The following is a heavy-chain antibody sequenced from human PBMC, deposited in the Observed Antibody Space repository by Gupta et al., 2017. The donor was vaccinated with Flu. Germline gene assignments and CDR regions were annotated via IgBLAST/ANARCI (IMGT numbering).Heavy chain of an antibody. J-gene: IGHJ6*02. CDR1: G. CDR3: ARDRIVGATRGYYGMDV. V-gene: IGHV3-33*01. D-gene: IGHD1-26*01. Sequence: GIHWVRQAPGKGLEWVAVIWFDGSNKYYADSVKGRFTISRDNSKNTVYLQMNSLRAEDTAVYYCARDRIVGATRGYYGMDVWGQGTTVTVSS. CDR2: IWFDGSNK.